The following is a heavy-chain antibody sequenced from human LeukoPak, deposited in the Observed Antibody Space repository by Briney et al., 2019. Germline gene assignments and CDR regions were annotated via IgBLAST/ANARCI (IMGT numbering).Heavy chain of an antibody. Sequence: ASVKVSCKASGYTLTSYDINWVRQATGQGLEWMGWINPNSGGTNYAQKFQGRVTMTRDTSISTAYMELSRLRADDTAVYYCARENRDYDFWSGYYGHIDYWGQGTLVTVSS. V-gene: IGHV1-2*02. D-gene: IGHD3-3*01. CDR1: GYTLTSYD. J-gene: IGHJ4*02. CDR3: ARENRDYDFWSGYYGHIDY. CDR2: INPNSGGT.